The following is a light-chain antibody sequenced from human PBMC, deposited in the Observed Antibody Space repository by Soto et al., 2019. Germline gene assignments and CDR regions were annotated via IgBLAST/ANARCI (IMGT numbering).Light chain of an antibody. CDR1: SSNIGNNY. V-gene: IGLV1-51*02. Sequence: QSVLTQPPSVSAAPGQKVTISCSGSSSNIGNNYVSWYQQLPGTAPKLLIYENNKRPSGIPDRFSGSKSGTSATLGITGLQTGDEADYYCGTWDSSLSARWVFGGGIKFTVL. J-gene: IGLJ3*02. CDR2: ENN. CDR3: GTWDSSLSARWV.